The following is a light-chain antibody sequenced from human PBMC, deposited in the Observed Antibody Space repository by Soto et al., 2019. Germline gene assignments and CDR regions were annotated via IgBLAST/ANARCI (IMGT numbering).Light chain of an antibody. CDR3: CSYAGNSLGV. J-gene: IGLJ3*02. Sequence: QSVLTQPRSVSGSPGQSVTISCTGTSSDVGGSNLVSWYQQHAGRAPKLVIYDVIKRPSGVPDRFSGSKSGNTASLTISGLQVEDEADYYCCSYAGNSLGVSGGGTKLTAL. V-gene: IGLV2-11*01. CDR2: DVI. CDR1: SSDVGGSNL.